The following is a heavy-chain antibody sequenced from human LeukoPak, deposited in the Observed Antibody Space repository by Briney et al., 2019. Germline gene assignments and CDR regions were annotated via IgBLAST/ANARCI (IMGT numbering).Heavy chain of an antibody. CDR3: ARHDLAAAVEY. Sequence: GESLKISCKGSGYSFTSYWIGWVRQMPGKGLEWMGIIYPGDSDTRYSPSFQCQVTISADKSISTSYLQWSSLKVSHTDMYYCARHDLAAAVEYWGQGTLVSVSS. CDR1: GYSFTSYW. J-gene: IGHJ4*02. CDR2: IYPGDSDT. D-gene: IGHD6-13*01. V-gene: IGHV5-51*01.